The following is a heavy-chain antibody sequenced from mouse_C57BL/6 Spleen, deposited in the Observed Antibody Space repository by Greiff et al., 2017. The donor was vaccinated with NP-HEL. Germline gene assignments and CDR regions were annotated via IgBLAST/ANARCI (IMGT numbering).Heavy chain of an antibody. J-gene: IGHJ3*01. CDR2: IDPSDSYT. CDR3: ARWDDGYHGAY. D-gene: IGHD2-3*01. V-gene: IGHV1-50*01. Sequence: QVQLQQPGAELVKPGASVKLSCKASGYTFTSYWMQWVKQRPGQGLEWIGEIDPSDSYTNYNQKFKGKATLTVDTSSSTAYMQLSSLTSEDSAVYYCARWDDGYHGAYWGQGTLVTVSA. CDR1: GYTFTSYW.